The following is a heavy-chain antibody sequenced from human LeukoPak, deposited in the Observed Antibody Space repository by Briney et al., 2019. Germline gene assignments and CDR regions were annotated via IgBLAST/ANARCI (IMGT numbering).Heavy chain of an antibody. CDR2: IGTSSTTI. Sequence: SGGSLRLSSAASGFTFSSYTMNWVRQPPGKGLEWVSNIGTSSTTIYYADSVKGRFTISRDNAKNSLYLQMNSLRADDTAVYYCARFAAGGSYYYYMDVWGKGTTVTVSS. V-gene: IGHV3-48*01. D-gene: IGHD6-25*01. J-gene: IGHJ6*03. CDR3: ARFAAGGSYYYYMDV. CDR1: GFTFSSYT.